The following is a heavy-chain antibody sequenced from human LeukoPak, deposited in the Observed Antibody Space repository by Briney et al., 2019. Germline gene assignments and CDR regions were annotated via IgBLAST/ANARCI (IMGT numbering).Heavy chain of an antibody. CDR1: GFTFSSYA. Sequence: GGSLRLSCAASGFTFSSYAMSWVRQAPGKGLEWVSAISGSGGSTYYADPVKGRFTISRDNSKNTLYLQMNSLRAEDTAVYYCAKSLGYSYGHFDYWGQGTLVTVSS. CDR2: ISGSGGST. CDR3: AKSLGYSYGHFDY. D-gene: IGHD5-18*01. V-gene: IGHV3-23*01. J-gene: IGHJ4*02.